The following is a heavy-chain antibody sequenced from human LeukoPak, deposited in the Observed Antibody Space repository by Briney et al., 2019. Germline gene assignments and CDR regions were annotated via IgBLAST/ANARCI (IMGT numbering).Heavy chain of an antibody. V-gene: IGHV3-23*01. D-gene: IGHD3-10*01. J-gene: IGHJ4*02. CDR3: AKVLLWFGELCYFDY. CDR2: ISGSGGST. CDR1: GFTFSNYA. Sequence: GGSLRLSCAASGFTFSNYAMSWVRQAPGKGLEWVSAISGSGGSTYYADSVKGRFTISRDNSKNTLYLQMNSLRAEDTAVYYCAKVLLWFGELCYFDYWGQGTLVTVSS.